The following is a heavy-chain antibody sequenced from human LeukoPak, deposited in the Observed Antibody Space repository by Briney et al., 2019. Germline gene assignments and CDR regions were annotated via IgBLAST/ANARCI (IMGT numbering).Heavy chain of an antibody. V-gene: IGHV3-23*01. D-gene: IGHD2-8*02. CDR3: AKPPGPLLVVYYYFDY. J-gene: IGHJ4*02. CDR2: ISSSGGST. CDR1: GFTFSSYA. Sequence: QPGGSLRLSCAAAGFTFSSYAMSWVRQAPGKGLEWVSAISSSGGSTYYADSVKGRFTISRGNSKNTLYLQMNSLRAEDTAVYYCAKPPGPLLVVYYYFDYWGQGTLVTVSS.